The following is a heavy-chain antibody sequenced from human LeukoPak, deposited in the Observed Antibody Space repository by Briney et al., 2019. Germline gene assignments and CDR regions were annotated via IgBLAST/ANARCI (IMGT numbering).Heavy chain of an antibody. V-gene: IGHV1-69*13. CDR1: GGTFSSYA. J-gene: IGHJ4*02. CDR2: IIPIFGTA. CDR3: AREGSGYPNPFDY. Sequence: SVNVSCKASGGTFSSYAISWVRQAPGQGLEWMGGIIPIFGTANYAQKFQGRVTITADESTSTAYMELSSLRSEDTAVYYCAREGSGYPNPFDYWGQGTLVTVSS. D-gene: IGHD3-22*01.